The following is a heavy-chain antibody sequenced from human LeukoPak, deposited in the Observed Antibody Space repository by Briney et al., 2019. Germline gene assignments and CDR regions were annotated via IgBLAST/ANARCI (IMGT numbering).Heavy chain of an antibody. V-gene: IGHV3-7*03. CDR1: GFTFSSYW. CDR3: AKAHGGWYLLSAFDI. Sequence: GGSLRLSCAASGFTFSSYWMSWVRQAPGKGLGWVANIKQDGSEKYYVDSVKGRFTISRDNAKNSLYLQMNSLRAEDTAVYYCAKAHGGWYLLSAFDIWGQGTMVTVSS. J-gene: IGHJ3*02. D-gene: IGHD6-19*01. CDR2: IKQDGSEK.